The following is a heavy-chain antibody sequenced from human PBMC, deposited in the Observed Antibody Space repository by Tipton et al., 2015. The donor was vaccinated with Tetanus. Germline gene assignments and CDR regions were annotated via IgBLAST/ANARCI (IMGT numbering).Heavy chain of an antibody. CDR2: IYYSGGT. Sequence: LRLSCTVSGGSVSSGNYYWSWIRQPPGKGLEWIGYIYYSGGTNYNPSLKSRVTISVDTSKNQFSLRLNSVSAADTAVYYCARGAIFGVLTYRAFDIWGQGTMVTVSS. D-gene: IGHD3-3*01. V-gene: IGHV4-61*01. CDR1: GGSVSSGNYY. J-gene: IGHJ3*02. CDR3: ARGAIFGVLTYRAFDI.